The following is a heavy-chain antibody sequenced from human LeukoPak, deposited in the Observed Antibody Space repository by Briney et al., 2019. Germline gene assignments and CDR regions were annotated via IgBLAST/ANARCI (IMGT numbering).Heavy chain of an antibody. CDR3: ARPEGFVPYDAFDI. J-gene: IGHJ3*02. D-gene: IGHD2-2*01. V-gene: IGHV1-2*02. Sequence: ASVKVSCKASGGTFSSYAISWVRQAPGQGLEWMGWINPNSGGTNYAQKFQGRVTMTRDTSISTAYMELSRLRSDDTAVYYCARPEGFVPYDAFDIWGQGTMVTVSS. CDR1: GGTFSSYA. CDR2: INPNSGGT.